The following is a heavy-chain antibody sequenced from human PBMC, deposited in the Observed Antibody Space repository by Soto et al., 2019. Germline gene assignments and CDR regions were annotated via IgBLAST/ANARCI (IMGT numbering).Heavy chain of an antibody. Sequence: GESLKISCKGSGYSFAGYWITWVRQKPGKGLEWVGRIDPSDSQTYYSPSFRGHVTISVTKSITTVFLQWSSLRASDTAMYYCARQIYDSDTGPNFQYYFDSWGQGTPVTVSS. D-gene: IGHD3-22*01. CDR3: ARQIYDSDTGPNFQYYFDS. CDR2: IDPSDSQT. J-gene: IGHJ4*02. V-gene: IGHV5-10-1*01. CDR1: GYSFAGYW.